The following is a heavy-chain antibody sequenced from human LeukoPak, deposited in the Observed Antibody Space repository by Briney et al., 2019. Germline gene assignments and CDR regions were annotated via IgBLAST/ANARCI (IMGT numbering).Heavy chain of an antibody. CDR2: ISASGSTV. CDR1: GFTFRSYE. J-gene: IGHJ3*02. CDR3: ARSEITMVRGGAFDI. Sequence: PGGSLRLSCAASGFTFRSYEMNWVRRAPGKGLEWVSYISASGSTVYYADSVKGRFTISRDNAKNSVFLQMNSLRAEDTAVYYCARSEITMVRGGAFDIWGQGTMVTVSS. V-gene: IGHV3-48*03. D-gene: IGHD3-10*01.